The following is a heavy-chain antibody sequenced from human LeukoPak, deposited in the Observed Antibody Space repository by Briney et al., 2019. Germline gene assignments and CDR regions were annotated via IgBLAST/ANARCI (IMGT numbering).Heavy chain of an antibody. CDR3: AKVLAYCGGDCYSDDAFDI. Sequence: GGSLRLSCAASVFTCSSYAMSWFREAPGKGLEWVSAISGSGGSTYYADSVKARFTISRDNSKNTLYLQMNSLRAEDTAVYYCAKVLAYCGGDCYSDDAFDIWGQGTMVTVSS. J-gene: IGHJ3*02. CDR2: ISGSGGST. D-gene: IGHD2-21*02. V-gene: IGHV3-23*01. CDR1: VFTCSSYA.